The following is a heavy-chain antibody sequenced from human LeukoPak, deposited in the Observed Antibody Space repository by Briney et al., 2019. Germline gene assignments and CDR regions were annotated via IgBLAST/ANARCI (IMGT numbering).Heavy chain of an antibody. CDR3: ARHGYSSGWNYAFDI. D-gene: IGHD6-19*01. CDR1: GGSISSYY. V-gene: IGHV4-59*08. J-gene: IGHJ3*02. Sequence: PSETLSLTCTVSGGSISSYYWSWIRQPPGKGLEWIGYIYYSGSTNYNPSLKSRVTISVDTSKNQLSLKLSSVTAADTAVYYCARHGYSSGWNYAFDIWGQGTMVTVSS. CDR2: IYYSGST.